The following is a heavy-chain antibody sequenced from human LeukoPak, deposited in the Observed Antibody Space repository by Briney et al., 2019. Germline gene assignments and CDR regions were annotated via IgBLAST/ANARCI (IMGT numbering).Heavy chain of an antibody. D-gene: IGHD4-17*01. J-gene: IGHJ6*03. Sequence: SETLSLTCTVSGGSISSSSYYWGWIRQPPGKGLEWIGSIYYSGSTYYNPSLKSRVTISVDTSKNQFSLKLSSVTAADTAVYYCARDLSEDYGDNYYYYYMDVWGKGTTVTVSS. CDR1: GGSISSSSYY. V-gene: IGHV4-39*07. CDR2: IYYSGST. CDR3: ARDLSEDYGDNYYYYYMDV.